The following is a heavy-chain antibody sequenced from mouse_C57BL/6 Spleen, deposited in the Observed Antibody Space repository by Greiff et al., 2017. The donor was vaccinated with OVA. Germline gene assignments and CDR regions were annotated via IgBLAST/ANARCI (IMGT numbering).Heavy chain of an antibody. V-gene: IGHV1-61*01. Sequence: QVQLQQPGAELVRPGSSVKLSCKASGYTFTSYWMAWVKQRPGQGLEWIGNIYPSDSETHYNQKFKDKATLTVDKSSSTAYMQLSSLTSEDSAVYYCARGDDYVDYWGQGTTLTVSS. J-gene: IGHJ2*01. CDR3: ARGDDYVDY. CDR2: IYPSDSET. CDR1: GYTFTSYW. D-gene: IGHD2-3*01.